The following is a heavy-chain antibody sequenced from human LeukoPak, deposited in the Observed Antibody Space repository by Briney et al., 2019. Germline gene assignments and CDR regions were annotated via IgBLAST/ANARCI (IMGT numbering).Heavy chain of an antibody. J-gene: IGHJ4*02. Sequence: GGSLRLSCAASGFTFSSYAMSWVRQAPGKGLEWVSAISGSGGSTYYADSVKGRFTISRDNPKNTLYLQMNSLRAEDTAVYYCAKDQVRGVIISLFDYWGQGTLVTVSS. CDR2: ISGSGGST. V-gene: IGHV3-23*01. CDR3: AKDQVRGVIISLFDY. CDR1: GFTFSSYA. D-gene: IGHD3-10*01.